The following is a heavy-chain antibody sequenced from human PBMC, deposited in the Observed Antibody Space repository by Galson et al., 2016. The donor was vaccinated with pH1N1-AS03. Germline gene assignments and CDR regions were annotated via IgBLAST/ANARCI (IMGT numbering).Heavy chain of an antibody. J-gene: IGHJ4*02. CDR3: ASGVYCIGGRCYGAVDH. D-gene: IGHD2-15*01. CDR1: GGSISSSNW. Sequence: SETLSLTCVVSGGSISSSNWWSWVRQPPGKGLEWIGEIYHTGSTNYNPSLKSRVIISVDKSKNQFSLNLTSVTAAGTAVYYCASGVYCIGGRCYGAVDHWGQGTLVTVSS. CDR2: IYHTGST. V-gene: IGHV4-4*02.